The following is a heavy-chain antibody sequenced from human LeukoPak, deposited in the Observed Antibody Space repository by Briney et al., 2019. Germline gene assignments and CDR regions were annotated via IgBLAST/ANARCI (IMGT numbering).Heavy chain of an antibody. CDR3: ARLYDSSGYTNWLDP. CDR1: AGSISSHY. Sequence: SQTLSLTYPVYAGSISSHYSSWIRQPPGKGMEWHGYIYYSASTKYNPSLKSRVTISVDTSESKFSLKLSSVTAADTAVYYGARLYDSSGYTNWLDPWGQGTLVTVSS. V-gene: IGHV4-59*11. CDR2: IYYSAST. D-gene: IGHD3-22*01. J-gene: IGHJ5*02.